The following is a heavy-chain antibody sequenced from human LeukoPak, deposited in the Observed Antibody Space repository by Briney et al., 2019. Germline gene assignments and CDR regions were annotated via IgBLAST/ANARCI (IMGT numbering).Heavy chain of an antibody. Sequence: SVKVSCKASGGTFSSYTISWVRQAPGQGLEWMGRIIPILGIANYAQKFQGRVTITADKSTSTAYLELSSLRAEATAVYYCARHNYYDSSGYYGDPFDYWGQGTPVTVSS. V-gene: IGHV1-69*02. CDR2: IIPILGIA. CDR1: GGTFSSYT. D-gene: IGHD3-22*01. CDR3: ARHNYYDSSGYYGDPFDY. J-gene: IGHJ4*01.